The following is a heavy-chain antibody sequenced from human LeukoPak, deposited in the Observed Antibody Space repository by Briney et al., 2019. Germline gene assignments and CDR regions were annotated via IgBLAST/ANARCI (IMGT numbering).Heavy chain of an antibody. D-gene: IGHD6-13*01. CDR1: GFTFITYG. Sequence: PGGSLRLSCAASGFTFITYGMSWLRQAPGQGLEWVSAITGSGDSTSYADSVKGRFTISRDNSKNTLYLQMNSLRVEDTAVYYCAKVRNTTTWYLGDWGQGTLVTVSS. CDR2: ITGSGDST. V-gene: IGHV3-23*01. CDR3: AKVRNTTTWYLGD. J-gene: IGHJ4*02.